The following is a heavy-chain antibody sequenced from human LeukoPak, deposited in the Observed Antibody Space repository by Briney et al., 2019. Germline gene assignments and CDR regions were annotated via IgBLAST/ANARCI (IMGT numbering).Heavy chain of an antibody. D-gene: IGHD1-1*01. CDR2: LSDSGIGT. J-gene: IGHJ4*02. V-gene: IGHV3-23*01. CDR3: AKSRSGSANWALQIFDN. CDR1: GFTFNNYA. Sequence: GGSLRLSCAASGFTFNNYAVSWVRQAPGKGLQWVSSLSDSGIGTYYADSVRGRFTISRDNFKSTVFLQMNSLRAEDTAVYFCAKSRSGSANWALQIFDNWGQGTLVTVSS.